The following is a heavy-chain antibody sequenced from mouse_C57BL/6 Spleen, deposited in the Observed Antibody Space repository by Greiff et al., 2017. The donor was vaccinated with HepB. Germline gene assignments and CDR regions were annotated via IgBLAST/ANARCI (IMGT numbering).Heavy chain of an antibody. J-gene: IGHJ4*01. CDR1: GFTFSSYA. CDR3: TRDYGSSYEDAMDY. Sequence: EVQWVESGEGLVKPGGSLKLSCAASGFTFSSYAMSWVRQTPEKRLEWVAYISSGGDYIYYADTVKGRFTISRDNARNTLYLQMSSLKSEDTAMYYCTRDYGSSYEDAMDYWGQGTSVTVSS. D-gene: IGHD1-1*01. V-gene: IGHV5-9-1*02. CDR2: ISSGGDYI.